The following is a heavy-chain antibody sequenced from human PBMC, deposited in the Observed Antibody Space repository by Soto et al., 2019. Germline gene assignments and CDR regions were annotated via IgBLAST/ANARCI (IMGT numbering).Heavy chain of an antibody. J-gene: IGHJ4*02. Sequence: ASVKVSCKASGYTFASYGISWVRQAPGQGLEWMGWISAYNGNTNYAQKLQGRVTMTTDTSTSTAYMELRSLRSDDTAVYYCARDVGYCSGGSCDYWGQGTLVTVSS. CDR3: ARDVGYCSGGSCDY. CDR2: ISAYNGNT. CDR1: GYTFASYG. V-gene: IGHV1-18*01. D-gene: IGHD2-15*01.